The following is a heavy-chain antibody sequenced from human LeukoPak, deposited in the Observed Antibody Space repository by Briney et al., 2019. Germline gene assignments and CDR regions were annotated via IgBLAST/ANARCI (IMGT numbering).Heavy chain of an antibody. D-gene: IGHD6-6*01. CDR1: GYTFTGYY. Sequence: ASVKVSCKASGYTFTGYYMHWVRQAPGQGPEWMGWINPNSGGTNYAQKFQGRVTMTRDTSISTAYMELSRLRSDDTAVYYCARDIAARPLYVFDYWGQGTLVTVSS. CDR3: ARDIAARPLYVFDY. J-gene: IGHJ4*02. V-gene: IGHV1-2*02. CDR2: INPNSGGT.